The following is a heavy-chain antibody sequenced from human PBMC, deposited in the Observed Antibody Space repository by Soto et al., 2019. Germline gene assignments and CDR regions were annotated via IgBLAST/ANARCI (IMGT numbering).Heavy chain of an antibody. Sequence: QVQLVESGGGVVQPGGSLRLSCAASGFSFSSYGIHWVRQAPGKGLEWVAVISNEGSIQYYADSVKGRFTISRDNSENTVFLQMNSLRGEDTAVYYCAIEGGTLGTSASYGFDYWGQGSRVTVSS. J-gene: IGHJ4*02. V-gene: IGHV3-30*03. CDR2: ISNEGSIQ. CDR1: GFSFSSYG. D-gene: IGHD3-16*01. CDR3: AIEGGTLGTSASYGFDY.